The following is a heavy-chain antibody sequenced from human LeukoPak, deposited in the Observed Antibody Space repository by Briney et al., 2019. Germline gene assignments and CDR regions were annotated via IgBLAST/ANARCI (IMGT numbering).Heavy chain of an antibody. D-gene: IGHD3-3*01. J-gene: IGHJ5*02. CDR2: IYPGDSDT. CDR3: ARLFGITIFGGGFDP. V-gene: IGHV5-51*01. Sequence: GESLKISCKGSGYSFTSYWIGWVRQMPGKGLEWMGIIYPGDSDTRYSPSFQGQVTISADKSISTAYLQWSSLKASDTAMYYCARLFGITIFGGGFDPWGQGTLVTVSS. CDR1: GYSFTSYW.